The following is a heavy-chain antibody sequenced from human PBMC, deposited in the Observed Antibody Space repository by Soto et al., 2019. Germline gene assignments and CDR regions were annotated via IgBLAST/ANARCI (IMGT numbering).Heavy chain of an antibody. CDR3: ARVGGYYYVFGYFQH. J-gene: IGHJ1*01. CDR1: GFTFSSYA. Sequence: GGSLRLSCAASGFTFSSYAMHWVRQAPGKGLEWVAVISYDGSNKYYADSVKGRFTISRDNSKNTLYLQMNSLRAEDTAVYYCARVGGYYYVFGYFQHWGQGTLVTVSS. V-gene: IGHV3-30-3*01. D-gene: IGHD3-22*01. CDR2: ISYDGSNK.